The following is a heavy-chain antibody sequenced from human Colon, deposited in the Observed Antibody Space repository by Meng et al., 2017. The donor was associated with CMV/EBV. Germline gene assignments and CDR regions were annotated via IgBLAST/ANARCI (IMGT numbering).Heavy chain of an antibody. D-gene: IGHD2-2*01. Sequence: SVKVSCKPSGGPFKSNAISWVRQAPGQGLEWMGGIIPIFGTPKYAQKFQGRVTITADESTSTTYMELSSLTSDGTAVYYCARSPLPAALNWFDPWGQGTLVTVSS. V-gene: IGHV1-69*13. CDR1: GGPFKSNA. CDR3: ARSPLPAALNWFDP. CDR2: IIPIFGTP. J-gene: IGHJ5*02.